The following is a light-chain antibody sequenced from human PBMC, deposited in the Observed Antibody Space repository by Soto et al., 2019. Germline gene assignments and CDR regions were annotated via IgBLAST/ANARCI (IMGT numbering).Light chain of an antibody. CDR1: QSVSSSY. CDR2: GAS. CDR3: QQYGSSPQA. Sequence: EIVLTQSPGTLSLSPGERATLSCRASQSVSSSYLAWYQQKPGQAPRLLIYGASSRATGIPGRFSGSGSGTVFTLTISRLEPEDFAVYYCQQYGSSPQAFGQGTKVDIK. V-gene: IGKV3-20*01. J-gene: IGKJ1*01.